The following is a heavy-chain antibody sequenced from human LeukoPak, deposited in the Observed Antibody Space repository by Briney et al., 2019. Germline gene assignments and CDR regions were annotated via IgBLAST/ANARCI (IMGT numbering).Heavy chain of an antibody. CDR3: ARGQFWSGYSI. V-gene: IGHV4-59*08. D-gene: IGHD3-3*02. CDR2: IYYSGST. Sequence: SETLSLTCTVSGGSISSHYWTWIRQPPGKGLEWIGYIYYSGSTNYNPSLKSRVTISVDTSKNQFSLNLSSVTAADTAVYYCARGQFWSGYSIWGQGTLVTVSS. J-gene: IGHJ4*02. CDR1: GGSISSHY.